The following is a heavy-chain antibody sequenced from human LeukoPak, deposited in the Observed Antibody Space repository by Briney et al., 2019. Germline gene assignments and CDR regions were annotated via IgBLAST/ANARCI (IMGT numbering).Heavy chain of an antibody. V-gene: IGHV3-11*01. D-gene: IGHD6-13*01. Sequence: GGSLRLSCAASGFTFSDYYMSWIRQAPGKGLEWVSYISSSGSTIYYADSVKGRFTTSRDNAKNSLYLQMNSLRAEDTAVYYCARDRRSSSYYYYYGMDVWGQGTTVTVSS. CDR1: GFTFSDYY. CDR3: ARDRRSSSYYYYYGMDV. CDR2: ISSSGSTI. J-gene: IGHJ6*02.